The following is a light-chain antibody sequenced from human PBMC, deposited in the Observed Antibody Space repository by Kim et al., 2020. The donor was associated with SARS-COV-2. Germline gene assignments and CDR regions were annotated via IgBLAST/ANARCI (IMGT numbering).Light chain of an antibody. Sequence: SPGESATRSCRASQSVGRNLAGYQQKPGQAPRLVIYGASTRATGVPARFSGSGYGTEFTLTISSLQSEDFAVYYCQQYNNWPPLTFGPGTKVDIK. CDR2: GAS. CDR3: QQYNNWPPLT. V-gene: IGKV3-15*01. J-gene: IGKJ3*01. CDR1: QSVGRN.